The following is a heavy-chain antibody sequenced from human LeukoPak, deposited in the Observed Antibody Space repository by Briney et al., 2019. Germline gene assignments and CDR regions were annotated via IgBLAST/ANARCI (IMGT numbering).Heavy chain of an antibody. J-gene: IGHJ6*02. CDR1: GGSISSYY. V-gene: IGHV4-59*01. Sequence: SETLSLTCTVSGGSISSYYWSWLRQPPGKGLEWIGYIYYSGSTNYNPSLKSRVTISVDTSKNQFSLKLSSVTAADTAVYYCARDAPSGGMDVWGQGTTVTVSS. CDR2: IYYSGST. D-gene: IGHD3-10*01. CDR3: ARDAPSGGMDV.